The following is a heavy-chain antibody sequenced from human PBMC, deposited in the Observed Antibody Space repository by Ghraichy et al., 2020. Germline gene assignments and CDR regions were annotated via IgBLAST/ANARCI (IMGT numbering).Heavy chain of an antibody. CDR1: GLTFNNYV. CDR2: ISFDGKNK. CDR3: AKDTGYCTSMTCNVDYYYYMVV. J-gene: IGHJ6*03. D-gene: IGHD2-2*01. Sequence: GESLNISCAASGLTFNNYVIHWVRQAPGKGLEWVAVISFDGKNKNYADSVKGRFTISRDNSKNTVHLQMHSLSAEDTAVYFCAKDTGYCTSMTCNVDYYYYMVVWGYGTTVPVSS. V-gene: IGHV3-30*18.